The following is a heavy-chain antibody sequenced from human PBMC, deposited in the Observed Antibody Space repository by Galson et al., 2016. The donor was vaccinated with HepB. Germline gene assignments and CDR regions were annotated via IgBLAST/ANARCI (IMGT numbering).Heavy chain of an antibody. V-gene: IGHV3-21*01. CDR3: ARDTTTIVTKSFQY. D-gene: IGHD4-11*01. Sequence: SLRLSCAPSGFTFSTYTMSWVRQAPGKGLEWVSSISSSSTYIFHADSVKGRFTISRDNAKNSLYLQMNSLRAEDTAVYFCARDTTTIVTKSFQYWGQGALVTVSS. CDR2: ISSSSTYI. J-gene: IGHJ4*02. CDR1: GFTFSTYT.